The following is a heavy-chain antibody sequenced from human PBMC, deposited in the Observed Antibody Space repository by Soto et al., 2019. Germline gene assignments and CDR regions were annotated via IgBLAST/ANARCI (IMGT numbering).Heavy chain of an antibody. CDR1: GGSISSYY. CDR2: IYYSGST. V-gene: IGHV4-59*08. CDR3: ARQVPSYEILTGYNTPNWFGP. D-gene: IGHD3-9*01. Sequence: SETLSLTCTVSGGSISSYYWSWIRQPPGKGLEWIGYIYYSGSTNYNPSLKSRVIISVDTSKNRFSLKLSSVTAADTAVYYCARQVPSYEILTGYNTPNWFGPWGQGTLVTVSS. J-gene: IGHJ5*02.